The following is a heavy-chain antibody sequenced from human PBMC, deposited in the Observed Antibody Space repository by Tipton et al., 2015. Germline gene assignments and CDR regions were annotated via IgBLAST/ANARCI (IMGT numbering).Heavy chain of an antibody. CDR1: GGSISSGGFS. CDR2: IYQGGST. V-gene: IGHV4-30-2*01. J-gene: IGHJ6*02. CDR3: ARSGYTYGMDV. D-gene: IGHD5-12*01. Sequence: TLSLTCAVSGGSISSGGFSWSWIRQPPGKGLEWIGYIYQGGSTNYNPSLKSRATMSVDRSKNQFSLKLTSVTAADTAVYYCARSGYTYGMDVWGQGTTVTVSS.